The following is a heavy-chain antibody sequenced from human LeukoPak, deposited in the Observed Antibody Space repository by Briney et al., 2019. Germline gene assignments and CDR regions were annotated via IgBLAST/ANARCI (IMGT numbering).Heavy chain of an antibody. V-gene: IGHV3-7*04. CDR3: ARADWGSVDV. J-gene: IGHJ6*02. CDR2: IGQDGSEK. CDR1: GMTFGRYW. Sequence: PGGSLRLSCVASGMTFGRYWMSWVRQAPGKGLEWVANIGQDGSEKYYVDSVKGRFTISRDNAKNSLYLQMNSLRAEDTAVYYCARADWGSVDVWGQGTTVTVSS. D-gene: IGHD7-27*01.